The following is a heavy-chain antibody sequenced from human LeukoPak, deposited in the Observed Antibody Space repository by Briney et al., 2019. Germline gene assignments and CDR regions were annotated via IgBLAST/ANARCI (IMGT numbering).Heavy chain of an antibody. CDR1: GYTFSNYD. CDR3: ARPIALGDGAFDI. CDR2: MNPNSGNT. D-gene: IGHD6-13*01. V-gene: IGHV1-8*01. Sequence: ASVKVSCKASGYTFSNYDVIWVRQAPGQGLEWMGWMNPNSGNTGFVQRFQGRVTMTGDTSVSTAYMELSSLRSEDTAVYYCARPIALGDGAFDIWGQGTMVTVSS. J-gene: IGHJ3*02.